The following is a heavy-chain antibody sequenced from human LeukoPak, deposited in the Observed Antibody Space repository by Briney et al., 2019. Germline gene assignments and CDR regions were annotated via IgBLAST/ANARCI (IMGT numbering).Heavy chain of an antibody. CDR1: GGSLSSGGYY. CDR3: AREAAGVAAAGIDY. Sequence: SQTLSLTCTVSGGSLSSGGYYWSWIRQHPGKGLEWIGYIYYSGSTYYNPSLKSRVTISVDTSKNQFSLKLSSVTAADTAVYYCAREAAGVAAAGIDYWGQGTLVTVSS. D-gene: IGHD6-13*01. V-gene: IGHV4-31*03. J-gene: IGHJ4*02. CDR2: IYYSGST.